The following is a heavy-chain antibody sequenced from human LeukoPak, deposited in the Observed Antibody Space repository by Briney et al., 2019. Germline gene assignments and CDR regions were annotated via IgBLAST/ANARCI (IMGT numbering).Heavy chain of an antibody. V-gene: IGHV4-39*07. CDR3: AIGSGSAPILDY. D-gene: IGHD3-10*01. Sequence: SETLSLTCTVSGGSISSSSYYWGWIRQPPGKGLEWIGSIYYSGSTYYNPSLKSRVTISVDTSKNQFSLRLSSVTAADTAVYYCAIGSGSAPILDYWGQGTLVTVSS. CDR1: GGSISSSSYY. CDR2: IYYSGST. J-gene: IGHJ4*02.